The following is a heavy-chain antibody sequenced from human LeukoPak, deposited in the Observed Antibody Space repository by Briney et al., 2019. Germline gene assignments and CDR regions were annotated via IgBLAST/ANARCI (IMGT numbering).Heavy chain of an antibody. D-gene: IGHD6-19*01. J-gene: IGHJ4*02. V-gene: IGHV4-4*02. CDR2: ISHTGST. Sequence: SETLSLTCTVSGDSINSSNWWDWVRLPPGKGLDWIGEISHTGSTKYSPSLKDRVTISKDNSKHQFSLKLNSVTAADTATYYCTRSSGWWSLDYWGQGALVTVSS. CDR3: TRSSGWWSLDY. CDR1: GDSINSSNW.